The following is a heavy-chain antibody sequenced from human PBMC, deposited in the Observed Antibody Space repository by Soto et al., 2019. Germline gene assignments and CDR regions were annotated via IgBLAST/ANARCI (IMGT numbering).Heavy chain of an antibody. Sequence: SQTLSLTCAISWDSVSSNSAAWNWIRQSPSRGLEWLGRTYYRSKWYNDYAVSVQSRISINPDTSKNQFSLQLNSVTPEDTAVYYCAPHHRNSWYGNAFDIWGQVTMVTVS. CDR2: TYYRSKWYN. V-gene: IGHV6-1*01. D-gene: IGHD6-13*01. CDR3: APHHRNSWYGNAFDI. CDR1: WDSVSSNSAA. J-gene: IGHJ3*02.